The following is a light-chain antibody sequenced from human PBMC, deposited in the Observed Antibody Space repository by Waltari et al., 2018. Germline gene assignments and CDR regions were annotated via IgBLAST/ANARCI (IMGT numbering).Light chain of an antibody. CDR2: RRD. CDR3: AAWDDSLHGHWV. CDR1: SSNIGDNL. V-gene: IGLV1-44*01. J-gene: IGLJ3*02. Sequence: SVLTPPPSASGTPGQRVTIPCSGSSSNIGDNLVNWYQQLPGKAPTLLIYRRDPRHSGVPDRFSGSKSGTIASLAISGLQSADEGDYYCAAWDDSLHGHWVFGGGTKVTVL.